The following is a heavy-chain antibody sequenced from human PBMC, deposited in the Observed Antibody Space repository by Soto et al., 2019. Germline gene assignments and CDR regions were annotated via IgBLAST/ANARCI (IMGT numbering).Heavy chain of an antibody. CDR1: GDSITSGGYY. V-gene: IGHV4-31*03. CDR3: ARQTTIIMPRGVVIIYGGPFDP. CDR2: VYHSGST. D-gene: IGHD3-10*01. J-gene: IGHJ5*02. Sequence: QVQLQVSGPGLVKPSQTLSLTCNVSGDSITSGGYYWSWIRQQPGKGLEWIGYVYHSGSTYYNPSLKCRITMSLDTSKNQFSLKLSSVTVADTAVYYCARQTTIIMPRGVVIIYGGPFDPWGQGTLVTVSS.